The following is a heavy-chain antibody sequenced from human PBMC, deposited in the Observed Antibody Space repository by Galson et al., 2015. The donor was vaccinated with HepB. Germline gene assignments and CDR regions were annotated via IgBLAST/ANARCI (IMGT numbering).Heavy chain of an antibody. V-gene: IGHV3-7*01. CDR2: IKQDGSEK. CDR3: ARDRPFSSTWYYFDY. J-gene: IGHJ4*02. CDR1: GFTFSSFW. D-gene: IGHD6-13*01. Sequence: SLRLSCAASGFTFSSFWMSWVRQAPGKGLEWVVNIKQDGSEKYCVDSVKGRFTISRDNAKNSLYLQMNSLRAEDTAVYYCARDRPFSSTWYYFDYWGQGTLVTVSS.